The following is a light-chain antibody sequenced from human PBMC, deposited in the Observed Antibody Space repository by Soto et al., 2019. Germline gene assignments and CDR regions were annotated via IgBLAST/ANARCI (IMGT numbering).Light chain of an antibody. CDR2: KAY. CDR1: QTISSW. V-gene: IGKV1-5*03. J-gene: IGKJ1*01. CDR3: QHYNSYSGA. Sequence: DIQMTQAPSTLSASLGDRVTITCRASQTISSWLAWYQQKPGKAPKLLIYKAYTLKSGVPSRFSGSGSGTEFTLTISSLQADDVATYYCQHYNSYSGAFGQGTKVDIK.